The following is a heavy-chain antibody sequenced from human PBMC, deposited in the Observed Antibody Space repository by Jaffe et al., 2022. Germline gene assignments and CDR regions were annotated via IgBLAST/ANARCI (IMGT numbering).Heavy chain of an antibody. CDR2: IYHSGST. D-gene: IGHD3-10*01. Sequence: QVQLQESGPGLVKPSETLSLTCAVSGYSISSGYYWGWIRQPPGKGLEWIGSIYHSGSTYYNPSLKSRVTISVDTSKNQFSLKLSSVTAADTAVYYCARLLWFGELFLYYFDYWGQGTLVTVSS. V-gene: IGHV4-38-2*01. J-gene: IGHJ4*02. CDR1: GYSISSGYY. CDR3: ARLLWFGELFLYYFDY.